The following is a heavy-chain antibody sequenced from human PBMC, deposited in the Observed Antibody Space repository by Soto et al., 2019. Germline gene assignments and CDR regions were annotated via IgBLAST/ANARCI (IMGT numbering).Heavy chain of an antibody. CDR2: IWYDGSNK. J-gene: IGHJ4*02. CDR1: GFTFSSYG. V-gene: IGHV3-33*01. Sequence: GGSLRLSCAASGFTFSSYGMHWVRQAPGKGLEWVAVIWYDGSNKYYADSVKGRFTISRDNSKNTLYLQMNSLRAEDTAVYYCARDGGSGYSYGHIDYWGQGTLVTVSS. CDR3: ARDGGSGYSYGHIDY. D-gene: IGHD5-18*01.